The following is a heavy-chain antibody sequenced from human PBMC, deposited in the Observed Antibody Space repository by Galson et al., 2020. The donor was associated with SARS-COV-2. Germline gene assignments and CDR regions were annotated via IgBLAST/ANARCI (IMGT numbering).Heavy chain of an antibody. CDR3: VRIAVAGNYFDF. D-gene: IGHD6-19*01. J-gene: IGHJ4*02. V-gene: IGHV3-30*03. Sequence: GGSLRLSCAASGFNFLSHGMDWVRQAPGKGLEWVSVLSSDESIKFYADSVKGRFTISRDNSKNMVYLDMNSLKSDDTAVYYCVRIAVAGNYFDFWGQGTQVTVSS. CDR2: LSSDESIK. CDR1: GFNFLSHG.